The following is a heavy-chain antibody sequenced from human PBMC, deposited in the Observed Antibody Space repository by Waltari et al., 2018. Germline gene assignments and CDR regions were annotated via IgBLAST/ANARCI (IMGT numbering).Heavy chain of an antibody. Sequence: QVQLQQWGAGLLRPSETLSLSCGVQGDPIRGYYWSWIRQAPGKGLQWIGQVHHSGTTNYNPSLKNRLNISGDRSKNQIYLRLTSVTAADTGVYYCARGGGFSGHDSHYFDFWGQGDLVTVSS. D-gene: IGHD5-12*01. CDR1: GDPIRGYY. CDR2: VHHSGTT. V-gene: IGHV4-34*01. CDR3: ARGGGFSGHDSHYFDF. J-gene: IGHJ4*02.